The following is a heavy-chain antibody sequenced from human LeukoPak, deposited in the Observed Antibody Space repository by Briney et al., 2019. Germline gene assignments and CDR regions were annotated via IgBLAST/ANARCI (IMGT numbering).Heavy chain of an antibody. CDR1: GFTFSSYA. Sequence: PGGSLRLSCAASGFTFSSYAMSWVRQAPGKGLEWVSTISGSGDSTYYADSVKGRFTIPRDNSKNTLYLQMNSLRAEDTAVYYCARGYGSGSYQEFDYWGQGTLVTVSS. D-gene: IGHD3-10*01. CDR2: ISGSGDST. V-gene: IGHV3-23*01. CDR3: ARGYGSGSYQEFDY. J-gene: IGHJ4*02.